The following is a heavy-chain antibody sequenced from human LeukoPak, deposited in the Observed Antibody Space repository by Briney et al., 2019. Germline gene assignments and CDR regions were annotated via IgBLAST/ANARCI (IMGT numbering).Heavy chain of an antibody. CDR2: IHRDGSVR. V-gene: IGHV3-7*01. Sequence: PGGSLRLSCEASGFSFNAFRMSWVRQAPGKGLEWVANIHRDGSVRHYVESVRGRFTISRDNAKNSLFLQMNSLRVEDTAVYYCAREDGGWLRADLWGQGTLVTVSS. J-gene: IGHJ5*02. CDR1: GFSFNAFR. CDR3: AREDGGWLRADL. D-gene: IGHD5-24*01.